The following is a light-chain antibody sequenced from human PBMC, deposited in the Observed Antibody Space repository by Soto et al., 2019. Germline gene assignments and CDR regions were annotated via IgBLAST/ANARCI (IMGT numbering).Light chain of an antibody. Sequence: EIVLTQSPGTLSLSPGERATLSCRASQSVSSSYFAWYQQKPGQAPRPLIYGASSRATGIPDRFSGSGSGTDFTLTISRLEPEDCAVYYCQQYDRSPLTFGGGTKVEIK. V-gene: IGKV3-20*01. CDR1: QSVSSSY. J-gene: IGKJ4*01. CDR3: QQYDRSPLT. CDR2: GAS.